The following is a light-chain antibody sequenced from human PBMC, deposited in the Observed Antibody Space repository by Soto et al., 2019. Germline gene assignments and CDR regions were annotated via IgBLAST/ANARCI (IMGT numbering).Light chain of an antibody. Sequence: PPSVSVAPGQPASISCKSSQSLLHITGETFLFWYLQKPGQSPQLLIYEVSTRVSGVPDRFSGSGSGTDFTLEISRVETDDVGIYYCMQSTQLPPTFGHGTRLEIK. J-gene: IGKJ5*01. CDR1: QSLLHITGETF. CDR3: MQSTQLPPT. CDR2: EVS. V-gene: IGKV2D-29*02.